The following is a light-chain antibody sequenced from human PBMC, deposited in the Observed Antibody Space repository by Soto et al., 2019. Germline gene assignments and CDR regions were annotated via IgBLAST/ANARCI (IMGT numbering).Light chain of an antibody. J-gene: IGLJ2*01. CDR1: SSNIGSNY. V-gene: IGLV1-47*01. Sequence: QSVLTQPPSASGTPGQRVTISCSGSSSNIGSNYVYWYQQLPGTAPKLLIYRNNQRPSGVPDRFSGSKSGTSAALAISGLRYEGEDDYYCSAWEDSLSVHVVFGGGTKLTVL. CDR3: SAWEDSLSVHVV. CDR2: RNN.